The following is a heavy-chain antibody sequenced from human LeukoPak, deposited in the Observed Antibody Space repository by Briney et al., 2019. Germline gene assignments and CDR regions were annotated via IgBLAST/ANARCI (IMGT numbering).Heavy chain of an antibody. V-gene: IGHV3-33*01. J-gene: IGHJ6*02. CDR3: ARDRHCSNGAWHNPPGMDV. CDR2: IWYDGKTE. Sequence: GGSLRLSCAASEFTFSSYGMHWVRQAPGKGLEWVADIWYDGKTEHFADSVRGRFTISRDNFKNTLYLQMNSLRAEDTGVYYCARDRHCSNGAWHNPPGMDVWGQGTTVTVSS. D-gene: IGHD2-8*01. CDR1: EFTFSSYG.